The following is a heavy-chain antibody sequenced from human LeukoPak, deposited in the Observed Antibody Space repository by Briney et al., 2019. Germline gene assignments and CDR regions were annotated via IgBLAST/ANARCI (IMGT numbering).Heavy chain of an antibody. CDR2: ISLSGLT. Sequence: SGGSLRLSCAASKFTFSDYAMHWVRQAPGQGLEWIGEISLSGLTNYNSSLSSRVTISLDRAKNHLSLNLRSVTVADTAIYYCTRENGAFSPFGFWGQGTVVTVSS. J-gene: IGHJ4*02. D-gene: IGHD2-8*01. CDR3: TRENGAFSPFGF. CDR1: KFTFSDYA. V-gene: IGHV4-34*01.